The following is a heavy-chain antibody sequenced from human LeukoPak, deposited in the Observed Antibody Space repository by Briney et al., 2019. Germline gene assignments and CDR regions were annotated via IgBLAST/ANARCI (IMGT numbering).Heavy chain of an antibody. CDR1: GYTFTGYY. Sequence: GASVKVSCKASGYTFTGYYMHWVRRAPGQGLEWMGWINPNSGGTNYAQKFQGRVTMTRDTSISTAYMELSRLRSDDTAVYYCAREVRKQYSSSWYFGWFDPWGQGTLVTVSS. J-gene: IGHJ5*02. D-gene: IGHD6-13*01. CDR3: AREVRKQYSSSWYFGWFDP. CDR2: INPNSGGT. V-gene: IGHV1-2*02.